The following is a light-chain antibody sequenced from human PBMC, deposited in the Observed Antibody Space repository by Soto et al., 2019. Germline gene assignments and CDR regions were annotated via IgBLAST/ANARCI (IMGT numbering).Light chain of an antibody. CDR3: AAWDDSLNGVL. V-gene: IGLV1-44*01. Sequence: QSVLTQPPSASGTPGQRVTISCSGSRSNIGSNTVNWYQQVPGTAPKLLISYNNERPSGVPDRFSGSKSGTSASLAISGLQSEDEADYYCAAWDDSLNGVLFGGGTKLTVL. J-gene: IGLJ2*01. CDR2: YNN. CDR1: RSNIGSNT.